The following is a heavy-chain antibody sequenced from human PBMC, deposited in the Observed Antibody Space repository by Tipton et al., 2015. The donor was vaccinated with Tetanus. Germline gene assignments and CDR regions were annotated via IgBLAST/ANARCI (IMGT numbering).Heavy chain of an antibody. Sequence: SLRLSCATSGLFFKNAWMNWVRQAPGKGLEWVGRIKNKADGGPTDYSARVKDRFANSRDGSKDTLFLQMNSLKPEDTDVSYCTTSGIVGSGYRVGYWGRGALVVVSS. V-gene: IGHV3-15*07. CDR2: IKNKADGGPT. J-gene: IGHJ4*02. CDR3: TTSGIVGSGYRVGY. D-gene: IGHD1-26*01. CDR1: GLFFKNAW.